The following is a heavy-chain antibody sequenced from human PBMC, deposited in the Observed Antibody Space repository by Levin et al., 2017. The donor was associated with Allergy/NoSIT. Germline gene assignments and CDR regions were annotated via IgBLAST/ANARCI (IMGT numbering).Heavy chain of an antibody. J-gene: IGHJ4*02. V-gene: IGHV1-46*02. CDR2: INPRGCST. CDR3: ASCLGWGSGDWEYFDY. CDR1: GYTFNYYY. Sequence: ASVKVSCKASGYTFNYYYMHWVRQTPGQGLEWMGIINPRGCSTSDAQTFRGRVTMTSDTSTSTVYMELSSLRFEDTADCYCASCLGWGSGDWEYFDYWGQGTPVTVSS. D-gene: IGHD3/OR15-3a*01.